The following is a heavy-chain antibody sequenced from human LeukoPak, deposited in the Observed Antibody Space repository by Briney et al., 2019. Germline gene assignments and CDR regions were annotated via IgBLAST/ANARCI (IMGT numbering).Heavy chain of an antibody. CDR1: GGSISSYY. V-gene: IGHV4-59*08. CDR3: ARGGDLSSGSRGYYYYGMDV. J-gene: IGHJ6*02. Sequence: PSETLSLTCTVSGGSISSYYWSWIRQPPGKGLEWIGYIYYSGSTNYNPSLKSRVTISVDTSKNQFSLKLSSVTAADTAVYYCARGGDLSSGSRGYYYYGMDVWGQGTTVTVSS. CDR2: IYYSGST. D-gene: IGHD3-10*01.